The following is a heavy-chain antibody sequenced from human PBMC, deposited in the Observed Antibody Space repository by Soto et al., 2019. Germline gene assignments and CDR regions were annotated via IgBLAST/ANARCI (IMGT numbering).Heavy chain of an antibody. CDR3: ARLAYCGGDCYCFDY. J-gene: IGHJ4*02. D-gene: IGHD2-21*02. V-gene: IGHV3-53*01. Sequence: GSLRLSCAASGFTVSSNYMSWVRQAPGKGLEWVSVIYSGGSTYYADSVKGRFTISRDNSKNTLYLQMNSLRAEDTAVYYCARLAYCGGDCYCFDYWGQGTLVTVSS. CDR2: IYSGGST. CDR1: GFTVSSNY.